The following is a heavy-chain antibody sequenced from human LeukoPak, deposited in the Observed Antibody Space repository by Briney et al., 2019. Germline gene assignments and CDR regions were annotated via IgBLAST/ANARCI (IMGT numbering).Heavy chain of an antibody. CDR2: INAGNDNT. J-gene: IGHJ4*02. CDR1: GYTFTSYA. Sequence: ASVKVSCTASGYTFTSYAMHWVRQAPGQRLEWMGWINAGNDNTKYSQRFQDRVTITRDTSASTAYMELSSLRSEDTAVYYCARATGYSSEFDYWGQGTLVTVSS. CDR3: ARATGYSSEFDY. V-gene: IGHV1-3*01. D-gene: IGHD6-19*01.